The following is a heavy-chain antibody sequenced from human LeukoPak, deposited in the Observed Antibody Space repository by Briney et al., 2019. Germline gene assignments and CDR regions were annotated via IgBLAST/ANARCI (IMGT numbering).Heavy chain of an antibody. CDR2: IYSTVST. V-gene: IGHV4-4*07. D-gene: IGHD6-13*01. CDR1: VGSISSYY. CDR3: ARQIASAGTAGFDF. J-gene: IGHJ4*02. Sequence: PSETLSLTCTVSVGSISSYYWSWIREPAGKGLGWRGRIYSTVSTNYNPSLKSRGTISVDTSKNQFSLRLRSETAADTAVYYCARQIASAGTAGFDFWGQGALVTVSS.